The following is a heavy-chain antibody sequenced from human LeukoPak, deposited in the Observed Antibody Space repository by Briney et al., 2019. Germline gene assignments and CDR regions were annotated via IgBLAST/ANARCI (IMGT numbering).Heavy chain of an antibody. CDR3: ARECPGGGDCYSVGGWDAFDI. D-gene: IGHD2-21*02. CDR2: IYHSGST. Sequence: PSETLSLTCTVSGYSISSGYYWGWIRPPPGKGLEWIGSIYHSGSTFYNSSLTSRVTISVDTSKNQFSLKLSSVTAADAAVYYCARECPGGGDCYSVGGWDAFDIWGQGTMVTVSS. V-gene: IGHV4-38-2*02. CDR1: GYSISSGYY. J-gene: IGHJ3*02.